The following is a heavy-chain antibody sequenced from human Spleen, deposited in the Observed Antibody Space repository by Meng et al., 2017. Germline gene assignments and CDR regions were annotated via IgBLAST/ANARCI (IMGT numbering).Heavy chain of an antibody. CDR1: GFTFSDYS. Sequence: GGSLRLSCAASGFTFSDYSMNWVRQAPGKGLEWVAVVSFDGGDKDYVDSVKGRFTISRDHSKDTLDLQMNNLRVEDTAVYYCARVMVRGVFPYYFDYWGQGTLVTVSS. D-gene: IGHD3-10*01. J-gene: IGHJ4*02. V-gene: IGHV3-30*05. CDR2: VSFDGGDK. CDR3: ARVMVRGVFPYYFDY.